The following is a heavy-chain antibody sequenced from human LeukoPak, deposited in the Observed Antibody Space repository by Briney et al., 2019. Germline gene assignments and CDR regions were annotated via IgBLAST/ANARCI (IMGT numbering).Heavy chain of an antibody. D-gene: IGHD5-24*01. Sequence: WETLSLTCTVSGGSISSYYWSWIRQPRGKGLEWIGYIYYSGSTNYNPSLKSRVTISVDTSKNQFSLKLSSVTAADTAVYYCARGEATDYFDCWGQGTLVTVSS. CDR1: GGSISSYY. J-gene: IGHJ4*02. CDR3: ARGEATDYFDC. CDR2: IYYSGST. V-gene: IGHV4-59*01.